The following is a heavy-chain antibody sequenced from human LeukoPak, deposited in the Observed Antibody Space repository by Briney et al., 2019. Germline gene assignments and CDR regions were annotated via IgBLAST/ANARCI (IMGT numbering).Heavy chain of an antibody. J-gene: IGHJ5*02. CDR2: IYYSGST. V-gene: IGHV4-59*01. CDR1: GGSISSYY. CDR3: ARGESAYDSSGYHNWFDP. D-gene: IGHD3-22*01. Sequence: PSETLSLTCTVSGGSISSYYWNWIRQPPGKGLEWIGYIYYSGSTNYNPSLKSRVTISVDTSKNQFSLNLTSVTAADTAVYYCARGESAYDSSGYHNWFDPWGQGTLVTVSS.